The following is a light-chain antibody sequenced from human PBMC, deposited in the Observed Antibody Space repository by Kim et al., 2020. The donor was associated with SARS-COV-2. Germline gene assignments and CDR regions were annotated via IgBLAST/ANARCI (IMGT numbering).Light chain of an antibody. J-gene: IGLJ1*01. CDR1: SGRITGNS. V-gene: IGLV6-57*03. Sequence: GHAVTIACPRSSGRITGNSVHWYQQRPGSAPTPVIYENNQRPSGVPDRFSGSIDSSSNSASLTISGLKTEDEADYYCQSYDSSNYVFGTGTKVTVL. CDR3: QSYDSSNYV. CDR2: ENN.